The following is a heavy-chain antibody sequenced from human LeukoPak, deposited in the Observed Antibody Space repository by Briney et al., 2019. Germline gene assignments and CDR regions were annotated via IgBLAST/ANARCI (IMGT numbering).Heavy chain of an antibody. Sequence: PGGSLRLSCAASEFTFSNYWMSWVRQAPGKGLGRVAHTNQDGSKNYYVDSMKGRFTISRDNAKNSLYLQMNSLRAEDTAVYYCATTVAGYPDDYFDYWGQGTLVTVSS. CDR3: ATTVAGYPDDYFDY. V-gene: IGHV3-7*01. D-gene: IGHD6-19*01. CDR2: TNQDGSKN. CDR1: EFTFSNYW. J-gene: IGHJ4*02.